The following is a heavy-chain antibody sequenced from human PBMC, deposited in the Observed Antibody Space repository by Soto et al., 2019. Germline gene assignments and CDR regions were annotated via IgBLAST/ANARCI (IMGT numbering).Heavy chain of an antibody. CDR2: ILHIGDSA. J-gene: IGHJ4*02. CDR3: ARRGLSNNDY. V-gene: IGHV3-23*01. Sequence: DVQLLESGGGLVQPGGSLRLSCVASGFSFSANAMTWVRQAPGKGLEWVSSILHIGDSAYYADSVKGRFTIPRDNSKSTLYLQMNSLRAEDTAVYYCARRGLSNNDYWGQGTLVTVSS. D-gene: IGHD1-1*01. CDR1: GFSFSANA.